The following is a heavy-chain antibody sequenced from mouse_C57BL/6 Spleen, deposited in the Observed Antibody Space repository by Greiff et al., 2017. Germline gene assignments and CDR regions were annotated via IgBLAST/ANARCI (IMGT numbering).Heavy chain of an antibody. CDR2: IDPSDSET. CDR3: ERDGNYDYYAMDY. D-gene: IGHD2-1*01. V-gene: IGHV1-52*01. Sequence: QVQLQQPGAELVRPGSSVKLSCKASGYTFTSYWMHWVKQRPIQGLEWIGNIDPSDSETHYNQKFKDKATLTVDKSSSTAYMQLSSLTSEDSAVYYCERDGNYDYYAMDYWGQGTSVTVSS. CDR1: GYTFTSYW. J-gene: IGHJ4*01.